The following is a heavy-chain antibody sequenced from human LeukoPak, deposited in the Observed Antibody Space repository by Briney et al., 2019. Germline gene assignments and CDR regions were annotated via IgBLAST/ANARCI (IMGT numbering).Heavy chain of an antibody. Sequence: SETLSLTCTVSGGSISSSSYYWGWIRQPPGKGLEWIGSIYYSGSTYYNPSLKSRVTISGDTSKNQFSLKLSSVTAADTAVYYCARRPRAGWFDPWGQGTLVTVSS. CDR3: ARRPRAGWFDP. V-gene: IGHV4-39*01. CDR1: GGSISSSSYY. CDR2: IYYSGST. J-gene: IGHJ5*02.